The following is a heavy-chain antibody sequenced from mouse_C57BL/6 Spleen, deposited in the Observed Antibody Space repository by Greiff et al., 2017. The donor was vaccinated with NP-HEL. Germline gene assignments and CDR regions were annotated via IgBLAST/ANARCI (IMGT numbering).Heavy chain of an antibody. D-gene: IGHD1-1*01. CDR1: GYTFTNYW. CDR3: AMGSSHGYFDY. Sequence: VKLQQSGAELVRPGTSVKMSCKASGYTFTNYWIGWAKQRPGHGLEWIGDIYPGGGYTNYNEKFKGKATLTADKSSSTAYMQFSSLTSEDSAIYYCAMGSSHGYFDYWGQGTTLTVSS. CDR2: IYPGGGYT. V-gene: IGHV1-63*01. J-gene: IGHJ2*01.